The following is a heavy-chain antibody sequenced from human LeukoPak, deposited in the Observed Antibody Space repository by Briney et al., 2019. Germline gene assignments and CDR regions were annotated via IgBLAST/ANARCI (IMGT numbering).Heavy chain of an antibody. J-gene: IGHJ6*03. D-gene: IGHD6-13*01. CDR1: GYTFTGYY. Sequence: ASVKVSCKASGYTFTGYYMHWVRQAPGQGREWMGRINPNSGGTNYAQKFQGRVTMTRDTSISTAYTDLSRLRSDDTAVYYCARGSSWYDYYYYMDVWGKGTTVTVSS. CDR3: ARGSSWYDYYYYMDV. V-gene: IGHV1-2*06. CDR2: INPNSGGT.